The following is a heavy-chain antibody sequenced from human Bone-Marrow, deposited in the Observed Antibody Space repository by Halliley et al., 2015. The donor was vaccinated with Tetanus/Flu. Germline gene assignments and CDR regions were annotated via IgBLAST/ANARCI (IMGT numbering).Heavy chain of an antibody. CDR3: ARRTPYYDFWSGGEDAYDI. J-gene: IGHJ3*02. CDR1: GYKFTKYW. V-gene: IGHV5-51*01. CDR2: VNPGGSDV. Sequence: QLVQSGAEVKKPGESLKISCEGSGYKFTKYWIDWVRQMPGKGLEWMGTVNPGGSDVRYSPSFQGQVTISADKSINNAYVQWGSLKASDTASYFCARRTPYYDFWSGGEDAYDIWGQGTMVTVSS. D-gene: IGHD3-3*01.